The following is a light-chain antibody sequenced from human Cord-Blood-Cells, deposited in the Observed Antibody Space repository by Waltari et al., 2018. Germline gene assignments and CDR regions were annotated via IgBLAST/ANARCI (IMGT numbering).Light chain of an antibody. Sequence: EIVMTQSLATLSVSPGERATLSCRASQSVSSNLAWHQQKPGQAPRLLIYGASTRATGIPARFSGSGSGTEFTLTISSLQSEDFAVYYCQQYNNWTLTFGGGTKVEIK. CDR2: GAS. V-gene: IGKV3-15*01. CDR3: QQYNNWTLT. CDR1: QSVSSN. J-gene: IGKJ4*01.